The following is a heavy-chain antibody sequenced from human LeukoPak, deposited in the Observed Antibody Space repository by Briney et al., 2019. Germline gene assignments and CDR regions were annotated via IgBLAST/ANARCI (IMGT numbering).Heavy chain of an antibody. V-gene: IGHV4-59*01. CDR2: IYYGGST. CDR3: ARGARGSYYYDSSGYYSYFDY. D-gene: IGHD3-22*01. Sequence: SETLSLTCTVSGGSISSYYWSWIRQPPGKGLELIGYIYYGGSTNYNPSLKSRVTISVDTSKNQFSLKLSSVTAADTAVYYCARGARGSYYYDSSGYYSYFDYWGQGTLVTVSS. CDR1: GGSISSYY. J-gene: IGHJ4*02.